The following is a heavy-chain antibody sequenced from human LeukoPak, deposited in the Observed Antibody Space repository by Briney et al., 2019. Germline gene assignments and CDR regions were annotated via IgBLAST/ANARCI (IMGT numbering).Heavy chain of an antibody. CDR3: ARVGGSGYSYGYGY. Sequence: ASVKVSCKASGGTFSSYAISWVRQAPGQGLEWMGWINPNSGGTNYAQKFQGRVTMTRDTSISTAYMELSRLRSDDTAVYYCARVGGSGYSYGYGYWGQGTLVTVSS. CDR1: GGTFSSYA. J-gene: IGHJ4*02. V-gene: IGHV1-2*02. CDR2: INPNSGGT. D-gene: IGHD5-18*01.